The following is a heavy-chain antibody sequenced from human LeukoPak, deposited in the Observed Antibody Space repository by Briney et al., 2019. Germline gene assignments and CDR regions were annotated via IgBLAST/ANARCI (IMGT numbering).Heavy chain of an antibody. CDR1: GFTFSSYA. CDR3: ARVKVSSSSSSLFSCYGMDV. V-gene: IGHV3-30-3*01. D-gene: IGHD6-13*01. Sequence: GGSLRLSCAASGFTFSSYAMHWVRQAPGKGLEWVAVISYDGSNKYYADSVKGRFTISRDNSKNTLYLQMNSLRAEDTAVYYCARVKVSSSSSSLFSCYGMDVWGQGTTVTVSS. J-gene: IGHJ6*02. CDR2: ISYDGSNK.